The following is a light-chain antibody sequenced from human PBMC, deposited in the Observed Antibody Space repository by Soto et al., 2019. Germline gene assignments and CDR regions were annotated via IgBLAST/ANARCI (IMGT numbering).Light chain of an antibody. V-gene: IGKV1-5*01. Sequence: EIQMTQSPSTLPASVGDRVTISCRASQSISNRLAWYQQKPGTAPKLLIYHAWSLQSGVPSRFSGTGSGTEFTLTISSLQPDDFETYHCQHNNSYSFGQGTKVDIK. CDR2: HAW. J-gene: IGKJ1*01. CDR3: QHNNSYS. CDR1: QSISNR.